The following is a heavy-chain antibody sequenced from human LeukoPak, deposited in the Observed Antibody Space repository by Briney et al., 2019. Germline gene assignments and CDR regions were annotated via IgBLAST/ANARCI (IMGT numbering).Heavy chain of an antibody. CDR2: FSYDGSKT. CDR1: AFTFSIYG. J-gene: IGHJ4*03. Sequence: GGSLRLSCVASAFTFSIYGMHWVRQAPGKGLEWVAVFSYDGSKTYYADSVKGRFTISRDNSKNTLYLQMNSLRAEDTAVYYCASPGGYDFWSGPFDYWGQGTTVTVSS. D-gene: IGHD3-3*01. V-gene: IGHV3-30*03. CDR3: ASPGGYDFWSGPFDY.